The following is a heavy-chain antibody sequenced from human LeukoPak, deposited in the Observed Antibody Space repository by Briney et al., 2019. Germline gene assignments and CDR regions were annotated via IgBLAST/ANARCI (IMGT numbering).Heavy chain of an antibody. CDR3: AKSIPTIAVAVSTRQ. D-gene: IGHD6-19*01. V-gene: IGHV3-30*02. CDR1: GFTFSNYG. J-gene: IGHJ4*02. Sequence: GGSLRLSCGASGFTFSNYGMLWVRQAPGKGLEWVAFIRYDGSDKHYADSVKGRFTISRDNSKNTLYLQMNSLRAEDTAVYYCAKSIPTIAVAVSTRQWGQGTLVTVSS. CDR2: IRYDGSDK.